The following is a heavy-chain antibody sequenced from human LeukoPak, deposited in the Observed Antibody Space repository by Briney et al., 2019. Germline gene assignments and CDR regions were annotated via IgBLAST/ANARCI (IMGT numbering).Heavy chain of an antibody. V-gene: IGHV1-46*01. J-gene: IGHJ4*02. CDR1: GYTFTSYY. D-gene: IGHD6-19*01. CDR2: INPSGGST. Sequence: ASVKASCKASGYTFTSYYMHWVRQAPGQGLEWMGIINPSGGSTSYAQKFQGRVTMTRDTSTSTVYMELSSLRSEDTAVYYCARELVSYGYSSGWYFDYWGQGTLVTVSS. CDR3: ARELVSYGYSSGWYFDY.